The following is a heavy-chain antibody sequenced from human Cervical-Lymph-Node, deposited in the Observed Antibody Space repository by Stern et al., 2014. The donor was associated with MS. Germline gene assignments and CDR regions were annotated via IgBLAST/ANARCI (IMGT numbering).Heavy chain of an antibody. V-gene: IGHV3-30*01. D-gene: IGHD6-19*01. CDR1: GFTFSSYA. Sequence: VQLVESGGGVVQPGRSLRLSCAASGFTFSSYAMHWVRQAPGKGLEWVAVISYDGSNKYYADSVKGRFTISRDNSKNTLYLQMNSLRAEDTAVYYCARDRVAVAGATFDYWGQGTLVTVSS. J-gene: IGHJ4*02. CDR3: ARDRVAVAGATFDY. CDR2: ISYDGSNK.